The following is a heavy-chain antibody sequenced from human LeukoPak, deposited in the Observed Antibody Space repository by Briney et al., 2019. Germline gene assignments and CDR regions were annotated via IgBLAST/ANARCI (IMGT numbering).Heavy chain of an antibody. Sequence: SETLSPTCTVSGGSISSYYWSWIRQPPGKGLEWIGYIYYSGSTNYNPSLKSRVTISVDTSKNQFSLKLSSVTAADTAVYYCARSGPYSSSYPFDYWGQGTLVTVSS. CDR1: GGSISSYY. J-gene: IGHJ4*02. V-gene: IGHV4-59*01. CDR2: IYYSGST. D-gene: IGHD6-6*01. CDR3: ARSGPYSSSYPFDY.